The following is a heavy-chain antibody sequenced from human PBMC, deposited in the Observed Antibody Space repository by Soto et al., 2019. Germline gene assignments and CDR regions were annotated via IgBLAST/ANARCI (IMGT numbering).Heavy chain of an antibody. CDR1: GDSVSSNSAA. Sequence: SQTLSLTCAISGDSVSSNSAAWNWIRQSPSRGLEWLGRTYYRSRWYNDYAVSVKSRITVNPDTSKNQFSLHLNSVTPEDTAVYYCARENSGSYYHSIDGEYYYYSMDVWGQGTTVTVSS. V-gene: IGHV6-1*01. CDR2: TYYRSRWYN. J-gene: IGHJ6*02. D-gene: IGHD1-26*01. CDR3: ARENSGSYYHSIDGEYYYYSMDV.